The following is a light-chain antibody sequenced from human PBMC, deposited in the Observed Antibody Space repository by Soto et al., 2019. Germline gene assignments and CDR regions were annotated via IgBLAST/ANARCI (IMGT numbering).Light chain of an antibody. CDR1: SSNIGAGYD. J-gene: IGLJ1*01. CDR3: KSYDSSLSGSRV. V-gene: IGLV1-40*01. Sequence: QSVLTQPPSVSGAPGQTVTISCTGSSSNIGAGYDVHWYQQLPGTAPKLLIYDNSNRPSGVPDRFSGSKSGTSASLAITGLQAEDEADYYCKSYDSSLSGSRVFGTGTKLTVL. CDR2: DNS.